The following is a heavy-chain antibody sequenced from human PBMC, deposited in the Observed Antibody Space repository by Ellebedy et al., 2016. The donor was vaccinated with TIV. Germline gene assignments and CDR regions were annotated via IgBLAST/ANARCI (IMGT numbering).Heavy chain of an antibody. Sequence: AASVKVSCKVSGYSLSEFSLHWVRQAPGKGLEWVGGFDPENGETVYAQKFQGRVTMTEDTSADTAYMELSSLSSEDTALYYCARDSGAYCGGDCYNIDYWGQGTLVTVSS. CDR2: FDPENGET. J-gene: IGHJ4*02. V-gene: IGHV1-24*01. CDR3: ARDSGAYCGGDCYNIDY. D-gene: IGHD2-21*02. CDR1: GYSLSEFS.